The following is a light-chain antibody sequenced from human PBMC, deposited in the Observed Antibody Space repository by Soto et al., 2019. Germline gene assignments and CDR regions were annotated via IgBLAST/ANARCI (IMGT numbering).Light chain of an antibody. CDR2: DAS. J-gene: IGKJ3*01. Sequence: EIVLTQSPATLSLSPGERATLSCRASQSVSSYLAWYQQKPGQAPRLLIYDASNRATGIPARFSSSGYGTDFTLTISSLEPEDFAVYYCPQRSNWPPGLFTFGPGTKVDIK. CDR3: PQRSNWPPGLFT. V-gene: IGKV3-11*01. CDR1: QSVSSY.